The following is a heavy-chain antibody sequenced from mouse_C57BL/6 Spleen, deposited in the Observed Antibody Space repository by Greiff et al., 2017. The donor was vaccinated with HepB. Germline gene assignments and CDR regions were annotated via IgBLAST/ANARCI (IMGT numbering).Heavy chain of an antibody. Sequence: QVQLQQPGAELVRPGSSVKLSCKASGYTFTSYWLHWVKQRPIQGLEWIGNIDPSDSETHYNQKFKDKATLTVDKSSSTAYMQLSSLTSEDSAVYDFARPITTVVATPSYWYFDVWGTGTTVTVSS. CDR2: IDPSDSET. V-gene: IGHV1-52*01. CDR1: GYTFTSYW. D-gene: IGHD1-1*01. J-gene: IGHJ1*03. CDR3: ARPITTVVATPSYWYFDV.